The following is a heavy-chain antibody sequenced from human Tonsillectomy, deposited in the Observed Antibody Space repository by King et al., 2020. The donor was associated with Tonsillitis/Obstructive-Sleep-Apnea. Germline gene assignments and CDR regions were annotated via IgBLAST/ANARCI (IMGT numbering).Heavy chain of an antibody. V-gene: IGHV4-59*01. CDR3: ARRSRRSSGVIPPNNWFDP. J-gene: IGHJ5*02. Sequence: QLQESGPGLVKPSETLSLTCTVSGGSISSYYWSWIRQPPGKGLEWIGYIYYSGSTNYNPSLKSRVTISVDTSKNQFSLKLSSVTAADTAVYYCARRSRRSSGVIPPNNWFDPWGQGTLVTVSS. CDR2: IYYSGST. D-gene: IGHD6-6*01. CDR1: GGSISSYY.